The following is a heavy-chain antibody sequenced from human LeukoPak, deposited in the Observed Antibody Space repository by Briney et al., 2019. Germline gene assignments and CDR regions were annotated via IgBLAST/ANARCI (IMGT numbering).Heavy chain of an antibody. CDR3: AKEAVAGYYFDY. Sequence: GGTLRLSCVASGLTFSSYGMSWVRQAPGKGLEWVSSISGRGTSTFYADSVKGRFTISRDNSKNTLYLQMNSLRAEDTAVYYCAKEAVAGYYFDYWGQGTLVTVSS. CDR1: GLTFSSYG. V-gene: IGHV3-23*01. J-gene: IGHJ4*02. D-gene: IGHD6-19*01. CDR2: ISGRGTST.